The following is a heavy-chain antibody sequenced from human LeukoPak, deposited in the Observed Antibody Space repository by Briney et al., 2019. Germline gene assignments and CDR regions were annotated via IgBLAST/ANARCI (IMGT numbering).Heavy chain of an antibody. J-gene: IGHJ4*02. CDR2: ISEDGGDT. CDR1: GFTFDDYA. D-gene: IGHD1-14*01. Sequence: PGGSLRLSCAASGFTFDDYAMHWVRQTPGKGLECVSLISEDGGDTWYADSVKGRFTISRDNSKNSLYLQMNSLRAEDTAFYYCVKDKTRGPGDYWGQGTLVTVSS. V-gene: IGHV3-43*02. CDR3: VKDKTRGPGDY.